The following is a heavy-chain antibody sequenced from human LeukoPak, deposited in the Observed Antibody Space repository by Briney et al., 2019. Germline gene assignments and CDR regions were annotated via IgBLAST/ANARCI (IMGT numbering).Heavy chain of an antibody. V-gene: IGHV1-24*01. D-gene: IGHD1-26*01. J-gene: IGHJ4*02. CDR2: FDPEDGET. CDR1: GYTLTGLS. CDR3: ATTSGSYPNKGFDY. Sequence: ASVKVSCKVSGYTLTGLSMHWVRQAPGKGLEWMGGFDPEDGETIYAQKFQGRVTMTEDTSTDTAYMELSSLRSEDTAVYYCATTSGSYPNKGFDYWGQGTLVTVSS.